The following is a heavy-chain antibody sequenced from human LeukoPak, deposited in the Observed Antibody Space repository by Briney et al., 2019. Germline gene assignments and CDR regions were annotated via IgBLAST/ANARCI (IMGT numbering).Heavy chain of an antibody. D-gene: IGHD3-10*01. CDR1: GFTFSSYA. V-gene: IGHV3-64D*09. Sequence: PGGSLRLSCSASGFTFSSYAMHWVRQAPGKGLEYVSAISSNGGSTYYADSVKGRFTISRDNSKNTLYLQMSSLRAEDTAVYYCATYYLGSGSYRRTPPEYWGQGTLVTVPS. CDR3: ATYYLGSGSYRRTPPEY. CDR2: ISSNGGST. J-gene: IGHJ4*02.